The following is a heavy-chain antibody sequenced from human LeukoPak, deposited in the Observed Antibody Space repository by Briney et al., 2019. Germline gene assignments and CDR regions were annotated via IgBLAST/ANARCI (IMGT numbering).Heavy chain of an antibody. D-gene: IGHD2-2*01. V-gene: IGHV1-18*01. CDR2: ISAYNGNT. CDR3: ARDAECSSTSCYGYYYYYMDV. Sequence: ASVKVSCKASGYTFTSYSISWVRQAPGQGLEWMGWISAYNGNTNYAQKLQGRVTMTTDTSTSTAYMELRSLRSDDTAVYYCARDAECSSTSCYGYYYYYMDVWGKGTTVTVSS. CDR1: GYTFTSYS. J-gene: IGHJ6*03.